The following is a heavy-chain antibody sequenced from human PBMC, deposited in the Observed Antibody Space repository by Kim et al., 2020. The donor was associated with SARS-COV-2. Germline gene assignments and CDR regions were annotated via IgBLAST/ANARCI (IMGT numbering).Heavy chain of an antibody. CDR3: ARGGVRGVIITSYYYYGMDV. D-gene: IGHD3-10*01. CDR2: INAGNGNT. CDR1: GYTFTSYA. Sequence: ASVKVSCKASGYTFTSYAMHWVRQAPGQRLEWMGWINAGNGNTKYSQKFQGRVTITRDTSASTAYMELSSLRSEDTAVYYCARGGVRGVIITSYYYYGMDVWGQGTTVTVSS. V-gene: IGHV1-3*01. J-gene: IGHJ6*02.